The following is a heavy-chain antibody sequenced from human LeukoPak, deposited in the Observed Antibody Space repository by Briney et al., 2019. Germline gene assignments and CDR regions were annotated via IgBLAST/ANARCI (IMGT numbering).Heavy chain of an antibody. Sequence: ASVMVSCKASGYTFTAYFIHWVRQAPGQGLEWMGLINTHSGGTNYAQKFQGRVTMTRDTSISTAYMELSSLSSDDTAVYYCARRLAGGYDFDYWGQGALVTVSS. CDR3: ARRLAGGYDFDY. V-gene: IGHV1-2*02. D-gene: IGHD5-12*01. CDR1: GYTFTAYF. CDR2: INTHSGGT. J-gene: IGHJ4*02.